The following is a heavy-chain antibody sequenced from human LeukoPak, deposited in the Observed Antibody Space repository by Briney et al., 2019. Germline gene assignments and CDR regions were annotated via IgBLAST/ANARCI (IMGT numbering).Heavy chain of an antibody. CDR1: GFNFDRYT. CDR2: AGWAGGTT. D-gene: IGHD3-10*02. CDR3: AKELDTMFFDY. V-gene: IGHV3-43*01. J-gene: IGHJ4*02. Sequence: GGSLRLSCATSGFNFDRYTIHWVRQAPGKGLEWVSLAGWAGGTTFYSDSVRGRFTISRDSGRKSVYLQMNSLTTDDTAFHFCAKELDTMFFDYWGQGALVTVSS.